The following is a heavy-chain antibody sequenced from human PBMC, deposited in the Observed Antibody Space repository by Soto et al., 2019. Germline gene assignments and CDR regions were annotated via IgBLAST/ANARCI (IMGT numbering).Heavy chain of an antibody. Sequence: ASVKVSCKASGYTLTSYGISWLRQAPGQGLEWMGWISSHNGNTNHAHKIQGRVTMTRETAKSTTXIEMRSRRSDDPALYYCATDSSSGGDLDHGGLGTFVTASS. D-gene: IGHD6-19*01. CDR1: GYTLTSYG. CDR2: ISSHNGNT. J-gene: IGHJ4*02. V-gene: IGHV1-18*04. CDR3: ATDSSSGGDLDH.